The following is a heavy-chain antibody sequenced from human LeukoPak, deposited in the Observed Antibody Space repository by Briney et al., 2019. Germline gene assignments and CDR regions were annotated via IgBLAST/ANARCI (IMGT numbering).Heavy chain of an antibody. CDR3: ARNRDYYDSSDPGEH. Sequence: PSETLSLTCAVYGGSFSGYYRSWIRQPPGKGLEWIGEINHSGSTNYNPSLKSRVTISVDTSKNQFSLKLSSVTAADTAVYYCARNRDYYDSSDPGEHWGQGTLVTVSS. CDR1: GGSFSGYY. V-gene: IGHV4-34*01. D-gene: IGHD3-22*01. J-gene: IGHJ1*01. CDR2: INHSGST.